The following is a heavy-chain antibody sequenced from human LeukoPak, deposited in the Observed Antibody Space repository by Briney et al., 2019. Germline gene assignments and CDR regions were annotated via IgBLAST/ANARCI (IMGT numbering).Heavy chain of an antibody. J-gene: IGHJ4*02. Sequence: GGSLRLSCAASGFTFSSYAMSWVRQAPGKGLEWVSAISGSGGSTYYADSVKGRFTISRDNSKNTLYLQMNSLRAEDTAVYYCAKDTPRTGGYSGYDPYGPYFDYWGQGTLVTVSS. D-gene: IGHD5-12*01. CDR3: AKDTPRTGGYSGYDPYGPYFDY. CDR2: ISGSGGST. CDR1: GFTFSSYA. V-gene: IGHV3-23*01.